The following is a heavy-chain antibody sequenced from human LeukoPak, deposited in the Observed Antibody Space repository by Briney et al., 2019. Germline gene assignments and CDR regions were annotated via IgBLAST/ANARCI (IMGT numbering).Heavy chain of an antibody. J-gene: IGHJ3*02. V-gene: IGHV3-23*01. CDR3: AKDGMDYGDYNDAFDI. CDR2: ISGSGGST. D-gene: IGHD4-17*01. CDR1: GFTFSSYA. Sequence: HTGGSLRLSCAASGFTFSSYAMSWVRQAPGKGLEWVSAISGSGGSTYYADSVKGRFTISRDNSKNTLYLQMNSLRAEDTAAYYCAKDGMDYGDYNDAFDIWGQGTMVTVSS.